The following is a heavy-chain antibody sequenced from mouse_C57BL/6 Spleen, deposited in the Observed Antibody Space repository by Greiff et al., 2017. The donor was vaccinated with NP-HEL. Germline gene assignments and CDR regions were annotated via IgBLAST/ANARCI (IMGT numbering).Heavy chain of an antibody. V-gene: IGHV1-26*01. CDR3: ARGPITTLGY. D-gene: IGHD1-1*01. CDR1: GYTFTDYY. CDR2: INPNNGGT. Sequence: VQLQQSGPELVKPGASVKISCKASGYTFTDYYMNWVKQSHGKSLEWIGDINPNNGGTSYNQKFKGKATLTVDKSSSTAYMELRSLTSEDSAVYYCARGPITTLGYWGQGTTLTVSS. J-gene: IGHJ2*01.